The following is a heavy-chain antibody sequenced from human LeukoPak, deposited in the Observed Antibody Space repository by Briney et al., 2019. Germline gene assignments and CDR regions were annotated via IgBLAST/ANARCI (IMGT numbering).Heavy chain of an antibody. Sequence: ASVKVSCKASGYTFSSFGISWVRQAPGQGLEWMGWISADNDNTNYAQKFQGRVTMTTDTSTNTAYMELRSLRSDDTAVYYCANMAWGRGVTQPPGDYWGQGTLVTVSS. CDR3: ANMAWGRGVTQPPGDY. CDR2: ISADNDNT. V-gene: IGHV1-18*01. D-gene: IGHD3-10*01. CDR1: GYTFSSFG. J-gene: IGHJ4*02.